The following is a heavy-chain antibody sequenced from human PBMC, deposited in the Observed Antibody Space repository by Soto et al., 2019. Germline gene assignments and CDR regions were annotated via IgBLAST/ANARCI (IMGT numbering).Heavy chain of an antibody. CDR1: GGSISSGDYY. D-gene: IGHD2-15*01. CDR3: ARVGRGSYCSGGSCRPFNWFDP. J-gene: IGHJ5*02. CDR2: IYYSGST. Sequence: PSETLSLTCTVSGGSISSGDYYWSWIRQPPGKGLEWIGYIYYSGSTYYNPSLKSRVTISVDTSKNQFSLKLSSVTAADTAVYYCARVGRGSYCSGGSCRPFNWFDPWGRGTLVTVSS. V-gene: IGHV4-30-4*01.